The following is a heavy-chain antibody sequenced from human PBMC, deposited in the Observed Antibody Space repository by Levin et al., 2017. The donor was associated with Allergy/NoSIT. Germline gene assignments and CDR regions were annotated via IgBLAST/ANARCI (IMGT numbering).Heavy chain of an antibody. V-gene: IGHV3-23*01. J-gene: IGHJ4*02. Sequence: GESLKISCAASXXXXXTXXXSXXXXXXXKGLEWVSVISAGGGNTNYAESVKGRFTISRDNSKDTLYLQMNSLTAEDTAVYYCAKAGSSWYIEIDHWGQGTLVTVSS. D-gene: IGHD6-13*01. CDR3: AKAGSSWYIEIDH. CDR2: ISAGGGNT. CDR1: XXXXXTXX.